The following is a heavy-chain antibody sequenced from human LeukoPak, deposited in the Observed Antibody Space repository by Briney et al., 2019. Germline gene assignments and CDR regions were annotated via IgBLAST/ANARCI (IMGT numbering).Heavy chain of an antibody. V-gene: IGHV4-59*08. CDR3: ARVGRVGALDY. D-gene: IGHD1-26*01. J-gene: IGHJ4*02. CDR1: GFTFSSYA. Sequence: PGGSLRLSCAASGFTFSSYAMSWIRQPPGKGLEWIGYIYYSGSTNYNPSLKSRVTISVDTSKNQFSLKLSSVTAADTAVYYCARVGRVGALDYWGQGTLVTVSS. CDR2: IYYSGST.